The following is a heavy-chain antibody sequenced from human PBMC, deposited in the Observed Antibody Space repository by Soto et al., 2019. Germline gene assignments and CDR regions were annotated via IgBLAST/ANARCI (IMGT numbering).Heavy chain of an antibody. CDR2: IIPISGTA. Sequence: QVQLVQSGAEVKKPGSSVKVSCKASGGTFSSYAISWVRQAPGQGLEWMGGIIPISGTANYAQKFQGRVTITEDESTSTAYMERSSLRSEDTAVYYCARSQGSSTSLEIYYYYYYGMDVWGQGTTVTVSS. J-gene: IGHJ6*02. D-gene: IGHD2-2*01. V-gene: IGHV1-69*01. CDR3: ARSQGSSTSLEIYYYYYYGMDV. CDR1: GGTFSSYA.